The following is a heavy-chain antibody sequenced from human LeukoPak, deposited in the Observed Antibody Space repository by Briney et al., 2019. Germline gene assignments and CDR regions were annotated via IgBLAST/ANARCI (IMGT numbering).Heavy chain of an antibody. V-gene: IGHV3-53*01. Sequence: GGSLGLSCAASGSTVSSNYMSWVRQAPGKGLEWVSVIYSGGSTYYADSVKGRFTISRDNSKNTLYLQMNSLRAEDTAVYYCARDLSGGSYGWFDPWGQGTLVTVSS. CDR3: ARDLSGGSYGWFDP. J-gene: IGHJ5*02. CDR2: IYSGGST. CDR1: GSTVSSNY. D-gene: IGHD1-26*01.